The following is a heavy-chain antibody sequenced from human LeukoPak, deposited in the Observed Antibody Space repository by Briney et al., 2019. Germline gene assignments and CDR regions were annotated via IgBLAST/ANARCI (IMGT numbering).Heavy chain of an antibody. CDR1: GYTFTSYG. CDR3: ARDRGTYYYGSGRINWFDR. V-gene: IGHV1-18*01. Sequence: ASVKVSCKASGYTFTSYGISWVRQAPGQGLEWMGWISAYNGNTIYAQKLQGRVTMTTDTSTSTAYMELRSLRSEDTAVYYCARDRGTYYYGSGRINWFDRWGQGTLVTVSS. D-gene: IGHD3-10*01. CDR2: ISAYNGNT. J-gene: IGHJ5*02.